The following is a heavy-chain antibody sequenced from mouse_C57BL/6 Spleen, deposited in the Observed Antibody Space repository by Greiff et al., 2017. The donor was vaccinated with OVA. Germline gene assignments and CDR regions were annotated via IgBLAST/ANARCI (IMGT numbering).Heavy chain of an antibody. J-gene: IGHJ2*01. Sequence: EVQLQQSGPGLVKPSQSLSLTCSVTGYSITSGYYWNWIRQFPGNKLEWMGYISYDGSNNYNPSLKNRISITRDTSKNQFFLKLNSVTTEDTATYYCASIYYGKPFDYWGQGTTLTVSS. CDR2: ISYDGSN. D-gene: IGHD2-1*01. V-gene: IGHV3-6*01. CDR1: GYSITSGYY. CDR3: ASIYYGKPFDY.